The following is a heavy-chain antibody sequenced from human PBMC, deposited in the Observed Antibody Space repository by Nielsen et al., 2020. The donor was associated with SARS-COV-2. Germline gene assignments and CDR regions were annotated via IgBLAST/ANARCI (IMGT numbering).Heavy chain of an antibody. CDR1: GFTFSSYW. D-gene: IGHD2-8*01. J-gene: IGHJ6*02. CDR2: IKQDRSEK. Sequence: GESLKISCAASGFTFSSYWMSWVRQAPGKGLEWVANIKQDRSEKYYVDSVKGRFTISRDTAKNSLYLQMNSLRAEDTAVYYCANTLSRACINGVCFRGGAYSYYGMDVWGQGTTVTVSS. CDR3: ANTLSRACINGVCFRGGAYSYYGMDV. V-gene: IGHV3-7*01.